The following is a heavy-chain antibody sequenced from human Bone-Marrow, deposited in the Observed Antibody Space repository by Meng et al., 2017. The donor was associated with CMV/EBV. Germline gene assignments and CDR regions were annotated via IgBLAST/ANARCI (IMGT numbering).Heavy chain of an antibody. CDR2: INPNSGDT. CDR1: GYTFIGYY. J-gene: IGHJ5*02. CDR3: ARDWHSHYSPPNWFDP. V-gene: IGHV1-2*02. D-gene: IGHD2-15*01. Sequence: ASVKVSCKASGYTFIGYYIHWVRQAPGQGLEWMGWINPNSGDTNYAQRFQGRVTMTRDTSISTAYMELSRLRSDDTAVYYCARDWHSHYSPPNWFDPWGQGTLATVSS.